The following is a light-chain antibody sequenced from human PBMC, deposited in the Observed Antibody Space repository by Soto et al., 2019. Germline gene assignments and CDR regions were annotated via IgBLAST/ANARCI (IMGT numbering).Light chain of an antibody. V-gene: IGLV2-23*01. Sequence: QSALTQPASVSGSPGQSITISCTGISSDVGSYNLVSWYQQHPGKAPKVMIYEGSKRPSGVYNRFSGSRPGKTASLAISGLQAEVEAHYYCSSYAGSSTHVVFRRRTKVTVL. J-gene: IGLJ2*01. CDR2: EGS. CDR3: SSYAGSSTHVV. CDR1: SSDVGSYNL.